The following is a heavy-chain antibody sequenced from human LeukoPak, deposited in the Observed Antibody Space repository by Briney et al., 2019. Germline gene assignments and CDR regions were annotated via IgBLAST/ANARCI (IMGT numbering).Heavy chain of an antibody. CDR1: GFTFSSYA. CDR3: AKDSGGGYSSSWYYY. J-gene: IGHJ4*02. D-gene: IGHD6-13*01. Sequence: PGGSLRLSCAASGFTFSSYAMSWVRQAPGKGLEWVSGISWNSGSIGYADSVKGRFTISRDNAKNSLYLQMNSLRAEDTALYYCAKDSGGGYSSSWYYYWGQGTLVTVSS. CDR2: ISWNSGSI. V-gene: IGHV3-9*01.